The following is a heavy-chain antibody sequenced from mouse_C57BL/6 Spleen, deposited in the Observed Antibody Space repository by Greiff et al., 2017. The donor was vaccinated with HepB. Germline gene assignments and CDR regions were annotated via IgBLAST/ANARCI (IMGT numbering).Heavy chain of an antibody. J-gene: IGHJ2*01. Sequence: VQLQQSGAELVRPGTSVKVSCKASGYAFTNYLIEWVKQRPGRGLEWIGVINPGSGGTNYNEKFKGKATLTADKSSSTAYMQLSSLTSEDSAVYFCARWLKDYFDYWGQGTTLTVSS. CDR1: GYAFTNYL. V-gene: IGHV1-54*01. CDR3: ARWLKDYFDY. D-gene: IGHD2-2*01. CDR2: INPGSGGT.